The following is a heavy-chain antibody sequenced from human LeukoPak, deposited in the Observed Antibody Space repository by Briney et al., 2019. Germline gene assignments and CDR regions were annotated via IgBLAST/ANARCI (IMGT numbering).Heavy chain of an antibody. CDR3: ARGVYIAAAQYGY. D-gene: IGHD6-13*01. CDR2: IYYSGTT. V-gene: IGHV4-59*01. Sequence: SETLSLTCTVSGGSISSYYWSWIRQPPGKGLEWIGYIYYSGTTNYNPSLKSRVTISVDTSKNQFSLKLSPVTAADTAVYYCARGVYIAAAQYGYWGQGTLVTVSS. J-gene: IGHJ4*02. CDR1: GGSISSYY.